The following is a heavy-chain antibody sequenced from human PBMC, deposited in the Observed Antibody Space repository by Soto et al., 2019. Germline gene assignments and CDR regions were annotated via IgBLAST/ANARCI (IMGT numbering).Heavy chain of an antibody. CDR1: GFMFGSYW. D-gene: IGHD1-26*01. J-gene: IGHJ4*02. V-gene: IGHV3-7*03. Sequence: EVQLVESGGGLVQPGGSLRLSCTASGFMFGSYWMTWVRHVPGKGLQWVANIKRDGSEKYYVDFVKGRFTISRDNADNSVFLDMNNLRVDDTATYYCARVRATNYEIDYWGKGALVTVSS. CDR2: IKRDGSEK. CDR3: ARVRATNYEIDY.